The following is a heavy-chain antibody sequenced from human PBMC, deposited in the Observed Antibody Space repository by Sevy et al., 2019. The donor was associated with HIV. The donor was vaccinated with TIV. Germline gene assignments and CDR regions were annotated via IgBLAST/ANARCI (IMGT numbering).Heavy chain of an antibody. CDR2: ISAYNGNT. D-gene: IGHD2-21*02. J-gene: IGHJ4*02. CDR1: GYTFTSYG. Sequence: ASVKVSCKASGYTFTSYGISWVRQAPGQGLEWMGWISAYNGNTNYAQKLQGRVTMTTDTSTSTAYMELRSLRSDDTAVYYCARDSVYGGNSGVLYYFDYWGQGTLVTVSS. CDR3: ARDSVYGGNSGVLYYFDY. V-gene: IGHV1-18*01.